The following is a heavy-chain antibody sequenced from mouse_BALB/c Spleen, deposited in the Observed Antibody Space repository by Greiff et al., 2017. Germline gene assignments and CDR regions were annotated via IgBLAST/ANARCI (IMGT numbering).Heavy chain of an antibody. J-gene: IGHJ2*01. CDR1: GYTFTDYN. D-gene: IGHD2-4*01. CDR3: ARRGDYEDSRLDY. Sequence: EVQRVESGPELVKPGASVKIPCKASGYTFTDYNMDWVKQSHGKSLEWIGDINPNNGGTIYNQKFKGKATLTVDKSSSTAYMELRSLTSEDTAVYYCARRGDYEDSRLDYWGQGTTLTVSS. V-gene: IGHV1-18*01. CDR2: INPNNGGT.